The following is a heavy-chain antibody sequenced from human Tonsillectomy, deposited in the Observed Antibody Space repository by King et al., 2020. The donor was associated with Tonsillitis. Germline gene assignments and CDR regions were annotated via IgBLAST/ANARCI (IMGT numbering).Heavy chain of an antibody. D-gene: IGHD6-19*01. CDR2: IIPIFGTT. Sequence: VQLVESGAEVKKPGSSVTVSCKASGGTFSSYAISWVRQAPGQGLEWMGGIIPIFGTTNYAQKFQGRVTITADESTSTAYMGLSSLRSDDTDMYYCARGPLAVAGTIYYYYMDVWGKGTTVTVSS. CDR1: GGTFSSYA. CDR3: ARGPLAVAGTIYYYYMDV. J-gene: IGHJ6*03. V-gene: IGHV1-69*01.